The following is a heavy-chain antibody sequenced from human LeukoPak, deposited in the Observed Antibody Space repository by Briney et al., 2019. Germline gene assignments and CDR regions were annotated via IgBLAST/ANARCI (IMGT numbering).Heavy chain of an antibody. CDR1: GYTLTELS. D-gene: IGHD3-16*01. Sequence: ASVKVSCKVSGYTLTELSMHWVRQAPGQGLEWMGIINPSGGSTSYAQKFQGRVTMTRDTSTSTVHMELSSLRSEDTAVYYCASGAWFDPWGQGTLVTVSS. J-gene: IGHJ5*02. V-gene: IGHV1-46*01. CDR2: INPSGGST. CDR3: ASGAWFDP.